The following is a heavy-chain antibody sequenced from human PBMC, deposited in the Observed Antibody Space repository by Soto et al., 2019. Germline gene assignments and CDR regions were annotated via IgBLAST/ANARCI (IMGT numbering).Heavy chain of an antibody. J-gene: IGHJ6*02. CDR1: GYTFTSYA. V-gene: IGHV1-3*01. D-gene: IGHD3-10*01. CDR2: INAGNGNT. CDR3: ARSYYGSGSYYNLYYYGMDV. Sequence: ASVKVSCKASGYTFTSYAIHWVRQAPGQRLEWMGWINAGNGNTKYSQKFQGRATITRDTSASTAYMELSSLRSEDTAVYYCARSYYGSGSYYNLYYYGMDVWGQGTTVTVSS.